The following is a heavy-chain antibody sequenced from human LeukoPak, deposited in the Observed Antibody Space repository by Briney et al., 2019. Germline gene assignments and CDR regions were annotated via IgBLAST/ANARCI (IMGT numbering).Heavy chain of an antibody. Sequence: GGSLRLSCAASGFTFSSYWMSWVRQAPGKGLEWVANIKQAGSDKYYVDSVKGRFTISRDNTKNSLYLQMNSLRAEDTAVYYCATAFRGSYDSWGQGTLVTVSS. V-gene: IGHV3-7*01. CDR2: IKQAGSDK. CDR3: ATAFRGSYDS. J-gene: IGHJ4*02. CDR1: GFTFSSYW. D-gene: IGHD1-26*01.